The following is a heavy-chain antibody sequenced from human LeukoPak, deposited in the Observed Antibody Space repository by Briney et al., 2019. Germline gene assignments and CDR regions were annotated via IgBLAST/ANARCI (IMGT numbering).Heavy chain of an antibody. CDR2: IKSNTDGGTT. D-gene: IGHD3-22*01. CDR1: GFIFSNAW. V-gene: IGHV3-15*01. CDR3: TTWGHYYDSTYLDP. J-gene: IGHJ5*02. Sequence: GGSLRLSCAASGFIFSNAWMSWGREAPGKGPEKVSRIKSNTDGGTTDYAEPVKGRFTISRDDSKNTLYLQMNSLKTEDTAVYYCTTWGHYYDSTYLDPWGQGTLVTVSS.